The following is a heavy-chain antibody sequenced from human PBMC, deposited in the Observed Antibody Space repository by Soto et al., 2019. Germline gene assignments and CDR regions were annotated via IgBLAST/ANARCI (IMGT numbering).Heavy chain of an antibody. D-gene: IGHD4-4*01. V-gene: IGHV4-59*12. J-gene: IGHJ6*03. CDR2: IYYSGST. CDR3: AFYRTTVTPNVGYYYYYMDA. Sequence: SETLSRTSTASGGSISSYSWSWIRQPPGKGLEWIGYIYYSGSTNYNPSHKSRVTITVDTSKNQFSLKLSSVTAADTAVYYCAFYRTTVTPNVGYYYYYMDAWGKDTPVTVYS. CDR1: GGSISSYS.